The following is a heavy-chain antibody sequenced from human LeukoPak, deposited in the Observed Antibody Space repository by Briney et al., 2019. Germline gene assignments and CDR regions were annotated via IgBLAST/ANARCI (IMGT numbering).Heavy chain of an antibody. CDR3: ARGFPDISRWDCYGMDV. Sequence: GGSLRLSCAASAFTFSSYGMNWVRQAPGKGLDWVAVICFDGSKKYYADSVKGRFTISRGNSKNSLYLQMSSLRDEDTAVYYCARGFPDISRWDCYGMDVWGQGTKITVS. J-gene: IGHJ6*02. CDR2: ICFDGSKK. D-gene: IGHD3-9*01. V-gene: IGHV3-33*01. CDR1: AFTFSSYG.